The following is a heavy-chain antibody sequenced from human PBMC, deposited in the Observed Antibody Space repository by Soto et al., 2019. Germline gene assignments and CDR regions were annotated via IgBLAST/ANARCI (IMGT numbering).Heavy chain of an antibody. CDR2: MYNTGST. CDR1: GGSISSYY. D-gene: IGHD2-21*02. CDR3: ARDLWGYCGADCYPLDV. J-gene: IGHJ6*02. Sequence: SETLSLTCTVSGGSISSYYWSWIRQPPGKGLEWIGYMYNTGSTIYNPSLKSRVTITVDTSKNQFSLKLNSVTAADTAVYYCARDLWGYCGADCYPLDVWGQGTTVTVS. V-gene: IGHV4-59*01.